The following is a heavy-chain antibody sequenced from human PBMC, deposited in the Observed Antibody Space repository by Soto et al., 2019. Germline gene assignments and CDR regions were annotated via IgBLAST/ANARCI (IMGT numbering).Heavy chain of an antibody. V-gene: IGHV1-69*13. CDR2: IIPIIVTA. Sequence: SVKVSCQASGDTFSSYGISWVRQAPGQGLDWMGLIIPIIVTANYSQECQGRVTITEDESTRTAYMELSRLRSEDTAVYYCGSGGMVTMIVVVMPGAFDIWGQGKM. D-gene: IGHD3-22*01. CDR3: GSGGMVTMIVVVMPGAFDI. CDR1: GDTFSSYG. J-gene: IGHJ3*02.